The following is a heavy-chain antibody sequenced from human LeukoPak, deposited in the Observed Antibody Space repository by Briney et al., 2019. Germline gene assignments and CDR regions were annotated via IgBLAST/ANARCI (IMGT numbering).Heavy chain of an antibody. CDR3: ATADENRYYYDSPDYPPFDY. CDR2: ASGGGVST. Sequence: PSGSLSLSCAASGFTFSSCAMCWIRMAPAPGLEWDSVASGGGVSTYDAVSVKGRSSISRANSKNTLYLQMNSMRVEDSTVYFWATADENRYYYDSPDYPPFDYGGQGNLITAS. J-gene: IGHJ4*02. CDR1: GFTFSSCA. D-gene: IGHD3-22*01. V-gene: IGHV3-23*01.